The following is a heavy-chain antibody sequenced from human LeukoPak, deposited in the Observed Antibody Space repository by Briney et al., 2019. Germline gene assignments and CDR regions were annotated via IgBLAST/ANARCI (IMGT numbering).Heavy chain of an antibody. CDR1: GGSISSSSYY. CDR3: ARGGSGWFISAFDI. CDR2: IYHSGST. V-gene: IGHV4-39*07. Sequence: PSETLSLTCTVSGGSISSSSYYWGWIRQPPGKGLEWIGSIYHSGSTYYNPSLKSRVTISVDTSKNQFSLKLSSVTAADTAVYYCARGGSGWFISAFDIWGQGTMVTVSS. D-gene: IGHD6-19*01. J-gene: IGHJ3*02.